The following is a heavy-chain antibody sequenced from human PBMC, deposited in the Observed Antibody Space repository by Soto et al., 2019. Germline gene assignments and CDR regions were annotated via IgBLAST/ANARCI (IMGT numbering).Heavy chain of an antibody. D-gene: IGHD6-13*01. CDR3: AGTLAAAAYYYGMDV. CDR2: IDPSDSYT. Sequence: GESLKISCKGSGYSFTSYWISWVRQMPGKGLEWMGRIDPSDSYTNYSPSFQGHVTISADKSISTAYLQWSSLKASDTAMYYCAGTLAAAAYYYGMDVWGQGTTVTVSS. CDR1: GYSFTSYW. V-gene: IGHV5-10-1*01. J-gene: IGHJ6*02.